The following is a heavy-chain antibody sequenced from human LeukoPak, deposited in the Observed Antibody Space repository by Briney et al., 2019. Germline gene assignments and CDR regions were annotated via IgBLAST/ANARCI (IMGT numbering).Heavy chain of an antibody. CDR1: GFTFSSYA. CDR3: ANGGWYGGRASPDY. V-gene: IGHV3-23*01. Sequence: GGSLRLSCAASGFTFSSYAMSWVRQAPGKGLEWVSAISGSGGSTYYADSVKGRFTISRDNSKNTLYLQMNSLRAEDTAVYYCANGGWYGGRASPDYWGQGTLVTVSS. D-gene: IGHD6-19*01. J-gene: IGHJ4*02. CDR2: ISGSGGST.